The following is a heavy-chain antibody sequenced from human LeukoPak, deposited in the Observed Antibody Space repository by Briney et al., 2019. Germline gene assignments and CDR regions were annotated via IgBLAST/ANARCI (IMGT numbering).Heavy chain of an antibody. J-gene: IGHJ4*02. CDR1: GFTFSSYG. D-gene: IGHD3-3*01. Sequence: GGSLRLSCAASGFTFSSYGMHWVRQAPGKGLEWVSYISSDSDTVFYADSVMGRFTISRDNGQNSLYLQMNSLRAEDTAVYFCARDKVRVGVGAFDYWGQGTLVTVSS. V-gene: IGHV3-48*01. CDR2: ISSDSDTV. CDR3: ARDKVRVGVGAFDY.